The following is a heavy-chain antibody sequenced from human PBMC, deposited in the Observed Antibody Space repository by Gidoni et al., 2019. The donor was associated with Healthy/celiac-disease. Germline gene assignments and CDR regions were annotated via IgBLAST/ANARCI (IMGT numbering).Heavy chain of an antibody. V-gene: IGHV4-31*03. Sequence: QVQLQESGPGLVKPSQTLSLTCTVSGGSISSGGYYWSWIRQHPGKGLEWIGSIYYSGSTYYNPSLKRRVTISVETSKNQFSLKLSSVTAADTAVYYCARENWGYDSSGTYQGMDVWGQGTTVTVSS. CDR1: GGSISSGGYY. CDR2: IYYSGST. D-gene: IGHD3-22*01. CDR3: ARENWGYDSSGTYQGMDV. J-gene: IGHJ6*02.